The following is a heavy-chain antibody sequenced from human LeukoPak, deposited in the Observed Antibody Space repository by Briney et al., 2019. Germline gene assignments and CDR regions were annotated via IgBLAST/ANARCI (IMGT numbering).Heavy chain of an antibody. V-gene: IGHV1-2*02. CDR1: GYTFTGYY. CDR3: ARAGWTIFGVVSYYFDY. Sequence: ALVKVSCKASGYTFTGYYMHWVRQAPGQGLEWMGWINPNSGGTNYAQKFQGRVTMTRDMSTSTVYMELSSLRSEDTAVYYCARAGWTIFGVVSYYFDYWGQGTLVTVSS. D-gene: IGHD3-3*01. J-gene: IGHJ4*02. CDR2: INPNSGGT.